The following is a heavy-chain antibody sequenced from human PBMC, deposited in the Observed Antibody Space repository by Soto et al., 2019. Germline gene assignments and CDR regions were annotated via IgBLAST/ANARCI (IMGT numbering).Heavy chain of an antibody. V-gene: IGHV3-23*01. CDR3: AKLSQDEPTPN. CDR2: ISDSGGST. CDR1: GFTFSSYA. Sequence: GGSLRLSCAASGFTFSSYAMNWVRQAPGKGLEWVSGISDSGGSTDYADSVKGRFTISRDNPKNTLYLQMNSLRAEDTAVYYCAKLSQDEPTPNWGQGTLVTVSS. J-gene: IGHJ4*02.